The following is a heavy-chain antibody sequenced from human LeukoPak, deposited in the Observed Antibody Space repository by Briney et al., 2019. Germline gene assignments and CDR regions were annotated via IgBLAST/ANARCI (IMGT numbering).Heavy chain of an antibody. CDR2: IIPILGIA. CDR1: GGTFSSYA. V-gene: IGHV1-69*04. Sequence: GASVKVSCKASGGTFSSYAISWVRQAPGQGLEWMGRIIPILGIANYAQKFQGSVTITADKSTSTAYMELSSLRSEDTAVYYCARVSGDRDGYNYPYFDYWGQGTLVTVSS. D-gene: IGHD5-24*01. CDR3: ARVSGDRDGYNYPYFDY. J-gene: IGHJ4*02.